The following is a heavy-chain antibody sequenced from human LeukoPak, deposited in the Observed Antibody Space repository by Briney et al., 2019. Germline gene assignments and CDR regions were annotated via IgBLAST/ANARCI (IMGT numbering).Heavy chain of an antibody. Sequence: SVRVSCKAAGGTFSSYAISWVRQAPGQGLEWMGGIIPIFGTANYAQKFQGRVTITADESTSTAYMELSSLRSEDTAVYYCASQTSSGYYYGVYFGSWGQETLVTVSS. D-gene: IGHD3-22*01. CDR1: GGTFSSYA. CDR2: IIPIFGTA. CDR3: ASQTSSGYYYGVYFGS. V-gene: IGHV1-69*13. J-gene: IGHJ4*02.